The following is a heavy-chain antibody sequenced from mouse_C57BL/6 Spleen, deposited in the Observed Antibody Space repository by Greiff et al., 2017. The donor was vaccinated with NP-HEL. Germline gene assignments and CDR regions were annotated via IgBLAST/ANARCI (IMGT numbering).Heavy chain of an antibody. Sequence: EVKLMESGEGLVKPGGSLKLSCAASGFTFSSYAMSWVRQTPEKRLEWVAYISSGGDYIYYADTVKGRFTISRDNARNTLYLQMSSLKSEDTAMYYCTRAGYDGPWFAYWGQGTLVTVSA. CDR2: ISSGGDYI. CDR1: GFTFSSYA. D-gene: IGHD2-2*01. CDR3: TRAGYDGPWFAY. J-gene: IGHJ3*01. V-gene: IGHV5-9-1*02.